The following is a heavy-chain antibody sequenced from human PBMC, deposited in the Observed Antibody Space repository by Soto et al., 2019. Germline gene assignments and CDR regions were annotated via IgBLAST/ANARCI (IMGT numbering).Heavy chain of an antibody. Sequence: QLQLQESGSGLVKPSQTLSLTCAVSGGSISSGGYSWSWIRQPPGKGLEWIGYIYHGGYTYYNPSLKSRVTISEDRSKNQFSLKRSSVTAADTAVYYCARAHYGDYGYGMDVWGQGTTVTVSS. V-gene: IGHV4-30-2*01. CDR1: GGSISSGGYS. CDR2: IYHGGYT. D-gene: IGHD4-17*01. J-gene: IGHJ6*02. CDR3: ARAHYGDYGYGMDV.